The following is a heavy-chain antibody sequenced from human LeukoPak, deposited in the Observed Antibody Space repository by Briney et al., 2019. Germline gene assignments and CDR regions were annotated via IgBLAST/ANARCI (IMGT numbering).Heavy chain of an antibody. D-gene: IGHD1-26*01. V-gene: IGHV3-43*02. J-gene: IGHJ4*02. Sequence: GGSLRLSCAASGFTFDDYAMHWVRQAPGKGLEWVSLISGDGGSTFYADSVKGRFTISRDNSKNSPYLQMNSLRSADTAFYYCAKVYSGSYYYFDSWGQGTLVTVSS. CDR3: AKVYSGSYYYFDS. CDR1: GFTFDDYA. CDR2: ISGDGGST.